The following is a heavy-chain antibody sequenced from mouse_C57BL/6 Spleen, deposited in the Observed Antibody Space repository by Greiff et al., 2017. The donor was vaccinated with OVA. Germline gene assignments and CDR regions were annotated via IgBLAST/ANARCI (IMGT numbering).Heavy chain of an antibody. CDR2: IDPSDSET. CDR3: ARYLYDSSYAMDY. CDR1: GYTFTSYW. J-gene: IGHJ4*01. Sequence: VQLQQSGAELVRPGSSVKLSCKASGYTFTSYWMHWVKQRPIQGLEWIGNIDPSDSETHYNQKFKDKATLTVDKSSSTAYMQLSSLTSEDSAVYYCARYLYDSSYAMDYWGQGTSVTVSS. D-gene: IGHD2-4*01. V-gene: IGHV1-52*01.